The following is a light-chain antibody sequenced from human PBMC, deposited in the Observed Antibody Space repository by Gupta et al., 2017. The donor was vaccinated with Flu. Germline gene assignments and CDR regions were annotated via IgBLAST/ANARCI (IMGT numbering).Light chain of an antibody. CDR2: AAS. CDR1: QDISSY. Sequence: PSSFSASTGDRVTITCRASQDISSYLAWYQQKPGKAPKFLIYAASTVQSGVPSRFSGSGSGTDFTLSISSLQSEDFATYYCHHEFSYPRTFGGGTKVEIK. V-gene: IGKV1-8*01. J-gene: IGKJ4*01. CDR3: HHEFSYPRT.